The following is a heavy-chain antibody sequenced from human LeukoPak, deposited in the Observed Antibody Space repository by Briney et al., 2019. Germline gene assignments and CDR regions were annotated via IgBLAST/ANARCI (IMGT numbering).Heavy chain of an antibody. CDR1: GGSFGNFY. V-gene: IGHV4-59*01. CDR3: ASLPLFGSGSYAMDV. CDR2: IYYTGKT. J-gene: IGHJ6*01. D-gene: IGHD3-10*01. Sequence: SETLSLTCTVSGGSFGNFYWSWILQPPGKGLEWIGYIYYTGKTNYNPSLKSRVTMSIDTSKNQFTLKLSSVTAADEAVYYCASLPLFGSGSYAMDVWGEGPTVTVSS.